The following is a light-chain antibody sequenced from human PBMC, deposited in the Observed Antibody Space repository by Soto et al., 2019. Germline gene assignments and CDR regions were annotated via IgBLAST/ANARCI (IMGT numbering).Light chain of an antibody. CDR3: QQYNSYST. Sequence: DIQMTQSTSNLPGSVEDRVTITCRASQSISSWLAWYQQKPGKAPKLLIYKASSLESGVRSRFSGSGSGTEITLDLRSLQPDDLAPYMSQQYNSYSTFGQGTKVDIK. CDR1: QSISSW. V-gene: IGKV1-5*03. CDR2: KAS. J-gene: IGKJ1*01.